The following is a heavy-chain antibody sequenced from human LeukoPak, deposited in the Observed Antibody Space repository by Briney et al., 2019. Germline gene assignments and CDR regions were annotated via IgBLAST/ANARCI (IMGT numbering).Heavy chain of an antibody. CDR2: INSDGSST. D-gene: IGHD2-15*01. Sequence: GGSLRLSCAASGFTFSSYWMHWVRQAPGKGLVWVSRINSDGSSTSYADSVKGRFTISRDNAKNTLYLQMNSLRAEDTAVYYCARVIKRWWYMDVWGKGTTATVSS. V-gene: IGHV3-74*01. J-gene: IGHJ6*03. CDR3: ARVIKRWWYMDV. CDR1: GFTFSSYW.